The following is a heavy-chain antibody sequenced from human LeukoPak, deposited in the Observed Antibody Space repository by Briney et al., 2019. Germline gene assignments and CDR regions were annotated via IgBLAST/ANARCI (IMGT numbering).Heavy chain of an antibody. J-gene: IGHJ4*02. CDR1: GGSISSSSYY. CDR2: IYYSGST. V-gene: IGHV4-39*02. Sequence: ETLSLTCAVSGGSISSSSYYWGWVRQPPGKGLEWIGSIYYSGSTYYNPSLKSRVTLSVDTSKNQFSLKLSSVTAADTAVYYCAREGEETRDYLTYGYFDYWGQGTLVTVSS. D-gene: IGHD2/OR15-2a*01. CDR3: AREGEETRDYLTYGYFDY.